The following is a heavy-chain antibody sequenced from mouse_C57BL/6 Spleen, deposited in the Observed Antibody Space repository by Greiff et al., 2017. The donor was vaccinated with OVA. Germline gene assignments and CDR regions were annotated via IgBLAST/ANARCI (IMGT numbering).Heavy chain of an antibody. CDR2: IDPETGGT. CDR3: TYGSTVAWFAY. D-gene: IGHD1-1*01. CDR1: GYTFTDYE. Sequence: QVQLKQSGAELVRPGASVTLSCKASGYTFTDYEMHWVKQTPVHGLEWIGAIDPETGGTAYNQKFKGKAILTADKSSSTAYMELRSLTSEDSAVYYCTYGSTVAWFAYWGQGTLVTVSA. J-gene: IGHJ3*01. V-gene: IGHV1-15*01.